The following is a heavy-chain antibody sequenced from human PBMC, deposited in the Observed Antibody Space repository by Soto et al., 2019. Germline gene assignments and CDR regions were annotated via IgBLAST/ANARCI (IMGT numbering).Heavy chain of an antibody. V-gene: IGHV1-69*01. CDR2: ITPTLNIA. CDR3: ARGYYSGGNPSSFDY. Sequence: QLQLVQSGAEVREPGSSVKVSCKASGGTFSSYTVIWVRQAPGQGLEWMGGITPTLNIAKYAEKFQGRVMITADESTSTVNMHLSSLRSEDTAVYFCARGYYSGGNPSSFDYWGQGTLVAVSS. J-gene: IGHJ4*02. CDR1: GGTFSSYT. D-gene: IGHD1-26*01.